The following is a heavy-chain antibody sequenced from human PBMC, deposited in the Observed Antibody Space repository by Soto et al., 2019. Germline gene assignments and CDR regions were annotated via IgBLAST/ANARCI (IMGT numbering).Heavy chain of an antibody. J-gene: IGHJ4*02. Sequence: GGSLRLSCTTSGFTFGDYAMSWFRQAPGKGLEWIGYIRSNTYGGTTEYAASVKGRFNISRDDSKRVAHLQMNSLESEDTAVYYCARRKYLDYWGQGTLVTVSS. CDR2: IRSNTYGGTT. V-gene: IGHV3-49*03. CDR3: ARRKYLDY. D-gene: IGHD6-6*01. CDR1: GFTFGDYA.